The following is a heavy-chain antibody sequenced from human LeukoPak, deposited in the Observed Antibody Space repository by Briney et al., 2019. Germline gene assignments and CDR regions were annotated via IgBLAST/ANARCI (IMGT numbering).Heavy chain of an antibody. Sequence: GGSLRLSCAASGFTFSNYAMSWVRQAPGKGLEWVSAILGSGGTTYYTDSVKGRFTISRDNSMNTLYLQMDSLRVEDTAVYYCAKGDGWGSSYYFDCWAREPWSPSPQ. D-gene: IGHD3-10*01. CDR2: ILGSGGTT. CDR3: AKGDGWGSSYYFDC. V-gene: IGHV3-23*01. J-gene: IGHJ4*02. CDR1: GFTFSNYA.